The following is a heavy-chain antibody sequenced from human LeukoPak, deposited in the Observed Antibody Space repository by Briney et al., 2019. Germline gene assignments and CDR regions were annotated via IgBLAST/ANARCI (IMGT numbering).Heavy chain of an antibody. CDR3: ARDPTVVTPVGYFDY. Sequence: SVKVSCKASGGTFSSYAISWVRQAPGQGLEWMGGIIPIFGTANYAQKFQGRVTITTDESTSTAYMELSSLRSEDTAVYYCARDPTVVTPVGYFDYWGQGTLVTVSS. D-gene: IGHD4-23*01. CDR1: GGTFSSYA. CDR2: IIPIFGTA. J-gene: IGHJ4*02. V-gene: IGHV1-69*05.